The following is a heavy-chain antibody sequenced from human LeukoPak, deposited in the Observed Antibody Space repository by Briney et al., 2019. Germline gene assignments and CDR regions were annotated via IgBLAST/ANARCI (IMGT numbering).Heavy chain of an antibody. D-gene: IGHD2-2*01. CDR1: GYPFNSYD. CDR3: ARLVGCGSTNCYSPDNWFDP. J-gene: IGHJ5*02. Sequence: ASVKVSCKASGYPFNSYDINWVRQATGHGLEWMGRINPNSGSSDSAQKFQGRVTMTADTSISTAYMELNNLRSEDTAVYYCARLVGCGSTNCYSPDNWFDPWGQGTLVTVTS. CDR2: INPNSGSS. V-gene: IGHV1-8*01.